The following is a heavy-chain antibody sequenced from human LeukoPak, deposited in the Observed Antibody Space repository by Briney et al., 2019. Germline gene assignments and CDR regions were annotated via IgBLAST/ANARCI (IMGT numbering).Heavy chain of an antibody. D-gene: IGHD5-18*01. CDR2: IRYDGSNK. Sequence: GGSLRLSCAASGFTFSSYGMHWVRQATGKGLEWVAFIRYDGSNKYYADSVKGRFTISRDNSKNTLYLQMNSLRAEDTAVYYCAKDPQRGYSYGYGYYFDYWGLGTLVTVSS. CDR1: GFTFSSYG. V-gene: IGHV3-30*02. J-gene: IGHJ4*02. CDR3: AKDPQRGYSYGYGYYFDY.